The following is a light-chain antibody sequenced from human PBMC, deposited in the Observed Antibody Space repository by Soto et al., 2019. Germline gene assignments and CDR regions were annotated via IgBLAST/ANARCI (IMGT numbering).Light chain of an antibody. J-gene: IGKJ3*01. CDR1: QSVSSY. CDR2: EAS. V-gene: IGKV1-39*01. CDR3: QQSYSTPPFT. Sequence: DIQMTQSPSPLSASVGDRVDITCRTSQSVSSYLNWYQAKPGKAPKLLIYEASSLVSGVPSRFSGSGSGTDFTLTISSLQPEDSATYYCQQSYSTPPFTFGPGTRVDI.